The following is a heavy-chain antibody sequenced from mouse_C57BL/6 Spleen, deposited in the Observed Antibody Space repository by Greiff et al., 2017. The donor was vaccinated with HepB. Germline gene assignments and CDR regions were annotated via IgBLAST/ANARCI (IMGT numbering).Heavy chain of an antibody. J-gene: IGHJ1*03. D-gene: IGHD1-1*01. V-gene: IGHV10-1*01. CDR1: GFSFNTYA. CDR2: IRSKSNNYAT. CDR3: VSRYYGSSYWYFDV. Sequence: EVQGVESGGGLVQPKGSLKLSCAASGFSFNTYAMNWVRQAPGKGLEWVARIRSKSNNYATYYADSVKDRFTISRDDSESMLYLQMNNLKTEDTAMYYCVSRYYGSSYWYFDVWGTGTTVTVSS.